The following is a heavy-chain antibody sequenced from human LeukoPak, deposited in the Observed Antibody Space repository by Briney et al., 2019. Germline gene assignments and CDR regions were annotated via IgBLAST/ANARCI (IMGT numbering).Heavy chain of an antibody. Sequence: GGSLRLSCAASGFTFSSYGMTWVRQAPGKGLEWITFIRDDGSNRYYADSVKGRFTISRDNSKITLYLQMSSLRAEDTAVYYCAKGSWYNILTGYKRQGGFDYWGQGTLVTVSS. J-gene: IGHJ4*02. CDR2: IRDDGSNR. CDR1: GFTFSSYG. CDR3: AKGSWYNILTGYKRQGGFDY. D-gene: IGHD3-9*01. V-gene: IGHV3-30*02.